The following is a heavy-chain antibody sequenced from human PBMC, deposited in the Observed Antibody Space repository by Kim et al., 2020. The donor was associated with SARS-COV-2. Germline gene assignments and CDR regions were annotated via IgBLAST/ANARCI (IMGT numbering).Heavy chain of an antibody. Sequence: ASVKVSCKASGYTFTGYYMHWVRQAPGQGLEWMGWINPNSGGTNYAQKFQGRVTMTRDTSISTAYMELSRLRSDDTAVYYCARVPYCDILTGYLTPNYYYYGMDVWGQGTTVTVSS. CDR1: GYTFTGYY. CDR3: ARVPYCDILTGYLTPNYYYYGMDV. V-gene: IGHV1-2*02. D-gene: IGHD3-9*01. J-gene: IGHJ6*02. CDR2: INPNSGGT.